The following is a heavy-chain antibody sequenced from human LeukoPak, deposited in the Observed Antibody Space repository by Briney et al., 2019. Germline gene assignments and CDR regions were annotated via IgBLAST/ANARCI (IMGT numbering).Heavy chain of an antibody. D-gene: IGHD3-9*01. V-gene: IGHV3-23*01. J-gene: IGHJ4*02. CDR1: KFNFNSYG. Sequence: PGGSLRLSCTTSKFNFNSYGMTWVRQAPGRGREWVSSISGSGGSTQYAASVQGRFTISRDNSKNTLYLQMDSLRAEDTAVYYCAKSHVSTATGTGRYFDYWGQGTLVTVSS. CDR3: AKSHVSTATGTGRYFDY. CDR2: ISGSGGST.